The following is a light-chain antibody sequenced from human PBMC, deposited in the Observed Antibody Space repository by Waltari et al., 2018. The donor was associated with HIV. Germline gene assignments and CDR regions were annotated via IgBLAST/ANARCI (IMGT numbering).Light chain of an antibody. CDR2: YVS. V-gene: IGLV2-14*03. Sequence: HSALPQPASVSGSPGQSITISCTGTSSDIGDYNYVSWYQQRSGKGAKVIIYYVSTRLSGVSLRFSGSKSGNTASLTVSGLQLEDEGDYYCSSYSGSDTLVVFGGGTKLTVL. CDR3: SSYSGSDTLVV. J-gene: IGLJ2*01. CDR1: SSDIGDYNY.